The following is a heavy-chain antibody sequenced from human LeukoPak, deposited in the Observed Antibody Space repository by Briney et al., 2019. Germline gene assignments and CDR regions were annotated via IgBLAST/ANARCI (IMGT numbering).Heavy chain of an antibody. CDR2: IYYSGST. D-gene: IGHD4-17*01. V-gene: IGHV4-61*08. CDR1: GGSISSGGYS. CDR3: ARRDDYGDYVFDY. Sequence: SETLSLTCAVSGGSISSGGYSWSWIRQPPGKGLEWIGYIYYSGSTNYNPSLKSRVTISVDTSKNQFSLKLSSVTAADTAVYYCARRDDYGDYVFDYWGQGTLVTVSS. J-gene: IGHJ4*02.